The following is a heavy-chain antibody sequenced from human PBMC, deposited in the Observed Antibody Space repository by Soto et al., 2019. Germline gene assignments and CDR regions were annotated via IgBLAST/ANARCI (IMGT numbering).Heavy chain of an antibody. Sequence: PSETLSLTCAVYGGSFSGYYWSWVRQPPGKGLEWIGEINHSGSTNYNPSLKSRVTISVDTSKNQFSLKLSSVPAAETAVYYCVRSGHRYGFDYSRQGTLVTVSS. V-gene: IGHV4-34*01. J-gene: IGHJ4*02. D-gene: IGHD5-18*01. CDR3: VRSGHRYGFDY. CDR2: INHSGST. CDR1: GGSFSGYY.